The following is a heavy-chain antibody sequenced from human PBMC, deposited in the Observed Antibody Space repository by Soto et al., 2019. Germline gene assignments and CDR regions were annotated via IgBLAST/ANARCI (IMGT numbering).Heavy chain of an antibody. J-gene: IGHJ5*02. CDR3: AKGGYSNLPPRDWFDP. CDR1: GFTFSSYA. D-gene: IGHD4-4*01. V-gene: IGHV3-23*01. CDR2: ISGSGGST. Sequence: GGSLRLSCAASGFTFSSYAMSWVRQAPGKGLEWVSAISGSGGSTYYADSVKGRFTISRDNSKNTLYLQMNSLRAEDTAVYYCAKGGYSNLPPRDWFDPWGQGTLVTVSS.